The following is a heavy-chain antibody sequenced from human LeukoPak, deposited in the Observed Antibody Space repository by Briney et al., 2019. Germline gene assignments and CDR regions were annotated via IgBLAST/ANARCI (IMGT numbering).Heavy chain of an antibody. CDR3: ARHLSRGSHYYGMDV. V-gene: IGHV1-69*05. Sequence: SVKVSCKASGGTFSSYAISWVRQAPGQGLEWMGGIIPIFGTANYAQKFQGRVTITTDESTSTAYMELSSLRSEDTAVYYCARHLSRGSHYYGMDVWGQGTTVTVSS. CDR2: IIPIFGTA. CDR1: GGTFSSYA. J-gene: IGHJ6*02. D-gene: IGHD1-26*01.